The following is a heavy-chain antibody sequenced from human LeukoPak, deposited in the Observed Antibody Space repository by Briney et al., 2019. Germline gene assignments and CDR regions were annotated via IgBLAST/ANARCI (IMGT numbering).Heavy chain of an antibody. D-gene: IGHD2-15*01. Sequence: PGGSLRLSCAASGFTFSSYAMSWVRQAPGKGLEWVAFIQYNGGSKYYADSVKGRFTISRDNSKNTLYLQMNSLRAEDTAVHYCAKLGYCSGGSCYRSFSFWGQGTLVTVSS. V-gene: IGHV3-30*02. CDR3: AKLGYCSGGSCYRSFSF. J-gene: IGHJ4*02. CDR2: IQYNGGSK. CDR1: GFTFSSYA.